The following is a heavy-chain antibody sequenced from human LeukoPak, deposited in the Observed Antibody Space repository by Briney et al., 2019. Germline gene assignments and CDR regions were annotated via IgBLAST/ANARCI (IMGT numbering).Heavy chain of an antibody. J-gene: IGHJ3*02. CDR1: GGSFSGYY. CDR3: AASPRFLEWYDAFDI. D-gene: IGHD3-3*01. CDR2: IYTSGST. V-gene: IGHV4-59*10. Sequence: KPSETLSLTCAVYGGSFSGYYWSWIRQPAGKGLERIGRIYTSGSTNYNPSLKSRVTISVDTSKNQFSLKLSSVTAADTAVYYCAASPRFLEWYDAFDIWGQGTMVTVSS.